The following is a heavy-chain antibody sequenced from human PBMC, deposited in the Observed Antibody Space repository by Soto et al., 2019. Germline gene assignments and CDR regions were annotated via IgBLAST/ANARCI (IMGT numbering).Heavy chain of an antibody. CDR3: ARRLSGPKEEYNAYYFYGWDV. CDR2: IDPIDPYS. Sequence: SGESLKISCQASGYRLSNYWITWVRQRPGKGLEWIGTIDPIDPYSKNNPSIQGHVAISADTSTNTVYLHWSSLKASDTAVYYCARRLSGPKEEYNAYYFYGWDVCRQGTTFTACS. V-gene: IGHV5-10-1*01. CDR1: GYRLSNYW. D-gene: IGHD1-1*01. J-gene: IGHJ6*02.